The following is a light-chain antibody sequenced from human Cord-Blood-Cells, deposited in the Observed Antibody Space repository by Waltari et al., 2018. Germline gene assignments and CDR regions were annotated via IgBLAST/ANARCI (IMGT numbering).Light chain of an antibody. V-gene: IGLV3-19*01. CDR3: NSRDSSGNHLV. J-gene: IGLJ3*02. CDR2: GKN. Sequence: SSELTQDPAVSAALGPTVRITCQGDSLRSYYASWYQQKPGQAPVLVIYGKNNRPSGIPDRFSGSSSGNTASLTITGAQAEDEADYYCNSRDSSGNHLVFGGGTKLTVL. CDR1: SLRSYY.